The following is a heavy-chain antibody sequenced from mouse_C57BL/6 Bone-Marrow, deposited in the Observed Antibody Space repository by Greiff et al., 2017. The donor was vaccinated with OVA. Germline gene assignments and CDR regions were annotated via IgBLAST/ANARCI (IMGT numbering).Heavy chain of an antibody. CDR2: LDPSDSYT. CDR1: GYTFTSYW. V-gene: IGHV1-69*01. J-gene: IGHJ1*03. Sequence: QVQLQQPGAELVMPGASVKLSCTASGYTFTSYWMHWVKQRPGQGLEWIGELDPSDSYTNSNQKFKGKSTLTVDKSSSTAYMQLSSLTSEDSAVYYCAGGVVASGYFDVWGTGTTVTVSS. D-gene: IGHD1-1*01. CDR3: AGGVVASGYFDV.